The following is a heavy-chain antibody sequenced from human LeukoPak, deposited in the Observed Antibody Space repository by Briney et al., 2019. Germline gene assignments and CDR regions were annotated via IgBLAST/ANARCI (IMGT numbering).Heavy chain of an antibody. CDR2: IIPILGIA. Sequence: SVKVSYKASGGTFNIYAISWVRQARGQGREGMGGIIPILGIANYTQKFQGRVKITGDKATSTAYMALSTLRSEDTAVYYCARGGGYCSGASCYSRLVYWGQGTLVAVSS. V-gene: IGHV1-69*10. CDR3: ARGGGYCSGASCYSRLVY. CDR1: GGTFNIYA. D-gene: IGHD2-15*01. J-gene: IGHJ4*02.